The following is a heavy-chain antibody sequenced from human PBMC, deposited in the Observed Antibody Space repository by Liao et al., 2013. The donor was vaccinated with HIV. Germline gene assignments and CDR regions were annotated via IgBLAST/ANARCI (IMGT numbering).Heavy chain of an antibody. CDR1: GGSISSYY. D-gene: IGHD3-3*01. CDR2: IYYSGST. J-gene: IGHJ4*02. V-gene: IGHV4-59*12. CDR3: ARDPNFWSGPGY. Sequence: QVQLQESGPGLVKPSETLSLTCTVSGGSISSYYWSWIRQPPGKGLEWIGYIYYSGSTNYNPSLKSRVTISVDTSKNQFSLKLSSATAADTAVYYCARDPNFWSGPGYWGQGTLVTVSS.